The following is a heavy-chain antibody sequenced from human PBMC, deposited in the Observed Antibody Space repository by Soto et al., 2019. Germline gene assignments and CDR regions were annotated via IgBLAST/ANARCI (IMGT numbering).Heavy chain of an antibody. J-gene: IGHJ6*02. D-gene: IGHD3-10*01. CDR1: GYTFTSYD. CDR3: ARAHLWFGELNYYGMDV. CDR2: MNPNSGNT. Sequence: ASVKVSCKASGYTFTSYDINWVRQATGQGLEWMGWMNPNSGNTGYAQKFQGRVTITRNTSISTAYMELSSLRSEDTAVYYCARAHLWFGELNYYGMDVWGQGTTVTVSS. V-gene: IGHV1-8*01.